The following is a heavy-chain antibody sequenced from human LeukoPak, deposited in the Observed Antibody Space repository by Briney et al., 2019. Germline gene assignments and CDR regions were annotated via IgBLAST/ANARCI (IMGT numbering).Heavy chain of an antibody. D-gene: IGHD4-23*01. CDR3: ARAGLGGHYIDY. Sequence: GGSLRLSCAASGFTFSDYYMTWIRQAPGQGLEWISYVSGSDENKYYAGSVRGRFAISRDNAEKSLFLQMSNVRAEDTAVYYCARAGLGGHYIDYWGQGTLITVSS. V-gene: IGHV3-11*01. CDR1: GFTFSDYY. CDR2: VSGSDENK. J-gene: IGHJ4*02.